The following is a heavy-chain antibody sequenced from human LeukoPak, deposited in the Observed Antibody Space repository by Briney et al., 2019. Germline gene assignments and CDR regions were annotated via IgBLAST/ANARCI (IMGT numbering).Heavy chain of an antibody. CDR3: AKVGIAAAHSYYYYYMDV. J-gene: IGHJ6*03. D-gene: IGHD6-13*01. Sequence: GGSLRLSCAASGFTFSDFWMSWVRQAPGKGLEWVANIKKDGSEKYYVDSVEGRLTISRDNAKNSLYLQMSSLRAEDTAVYYCAKVGIAAAHSYYYYYMDVWGKGTTVTISS. V-gene: IGHV3-7*03. CDR2: IKKDGSEK. CDR1: GFTFSDFW.